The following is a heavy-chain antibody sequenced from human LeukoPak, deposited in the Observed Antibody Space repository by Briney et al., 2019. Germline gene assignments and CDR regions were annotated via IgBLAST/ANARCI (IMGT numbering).Heavy chain of an antibody. D-gene: IGHD2-2*02. CDR1: GFTFSSYG. CDR2: IWYDGSNK. CDR3: ARISTLYGAYYYYYGMDV. V-gene: IGHV3-33*01. Sequence: PGGSLRLSCAASGFTFSSYGMHWVRQAPGKGLEWVAVIWYDGSNKYYADSVKGRFTISRDNSKNTLYLQMNSLRAEDTAVYYCARISTLYGAYYYYYGMDVWGQGTTVTVSS. J-gene: IGHJ6*02.